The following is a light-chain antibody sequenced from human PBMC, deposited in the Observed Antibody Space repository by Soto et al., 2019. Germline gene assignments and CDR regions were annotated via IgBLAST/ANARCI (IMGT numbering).Light chain of an antibody. Sequence: QSALTQPSSVSGSPGQSITISCTGTSSDVGSYNLVSWYQQHPGKAPKLMIYEVSKRPSGVSNRFSGSKSGNTASLTISGLQAEDEADYCCCSYAGSRGVFGTGTQLTVL. CDR3: CSYAGSRGV. V-gene: IGLV2-23*02. CDR2: EVS. J-gene: IGLJ1*01. CDR1: SSDVGSYNL.